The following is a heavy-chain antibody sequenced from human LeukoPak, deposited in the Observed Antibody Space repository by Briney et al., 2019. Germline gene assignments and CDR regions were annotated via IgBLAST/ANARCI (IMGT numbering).Heavy chain of an antibody. J-gene: IGHJ4*02. CDR1: GGTFSSYA. D-gene: IGHD6-19*01. V-gene: IGHV1-69*04. Sequence: ASVKVSCKASGGTFSSYAISWVRQAPGQGLEWMGRIIPILGIANYAQKFQGRVTITADKSTSTAYMELSSLRSEDTAVYYCARGHSSGWFSDYWGQGTLVTVSS. CDR3: ARGHSSGWFSDY. CDR2: IIPILGIA.